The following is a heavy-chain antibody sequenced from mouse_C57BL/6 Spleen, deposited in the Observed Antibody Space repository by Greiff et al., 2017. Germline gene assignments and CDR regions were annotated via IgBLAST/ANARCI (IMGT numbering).Heavy chain of an antibody. CDR3: ARGGYYGSSGRAMDY. CDR1: GYSFTSYY. J-gene: IGHJ4*01. CDR2: IYPGSGNT. D-gene: IGHD1-1*01. Sequence: QVQLKESGPELVKPGASVKISCKASGYSFTSYYIHWVKQRPGQGLEWIGWIYPGSGNTKYNEKFKGKATLTADTSSSTAYMQLSSLTSEDSAVYYCARGGYYGSSGRAMDYWGQGTSVTVSS. V-gene: IGHV1-66*01.